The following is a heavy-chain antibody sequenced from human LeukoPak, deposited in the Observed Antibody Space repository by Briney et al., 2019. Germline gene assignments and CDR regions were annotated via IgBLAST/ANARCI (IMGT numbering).Heavy chain of an antibody. D-gene: IGHD1-26*01. CDR2: ISAYNGNT. Sequence: VKVSCKASGYTFTSYGISWVRQAPGQGLEWMGWISAYNGNTNYAQKLQGRVTMTTDTSTSTAYMELRSLRSDDTAVYYCARDPYSGSYPNWFDPWGQGTLVTVSS. CDR3: ARDPYSGSYPNWFDP. CDR1: GYTFTSYG. J-gene: IGHJ5*02. V-gene: IGHV1-18*01.